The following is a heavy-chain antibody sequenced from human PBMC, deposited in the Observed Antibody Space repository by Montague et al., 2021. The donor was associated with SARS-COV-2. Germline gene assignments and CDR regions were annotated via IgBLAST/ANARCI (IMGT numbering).Heavy chain of an antibody. Sequence: SETLSLTCTVSGGSISSYYWGWIRQPPGKGLEWIGYIYYSGSTNYSPSLKSRVTISVDTSKNQFSLKLSSVTAADTAVYYCARVFPRWPQFDPYFDYWGQGTLVTVSS. D-gene: IGHD5-24*01. J-gene: IGHJ4*02. CDR2: IYYSGST. CDR3: ARVFPRWPQFDPYFDY. CDR1: GGSISSYY. V-gene: IGHV4-59*01.